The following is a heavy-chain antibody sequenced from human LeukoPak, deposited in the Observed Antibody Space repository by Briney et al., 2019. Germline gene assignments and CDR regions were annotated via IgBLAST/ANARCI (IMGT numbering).Heavy chain of an antibody. D-gene: IGHD5-24*01. V-gene: IGHV4-39*01. J-gene: IGHJ4*02. CDR3: ASQKDGYSFDY. CDR2: IYYSGST. Sequence: SETLSLTCTVSGGSISSSNYFWGWIRQPPGKGLEWIGSIYYSGSTYSNPSLKSRVTVSVDTSKNQFSLKLSSVTAADTAAYYCASQKDGYSFDYWGQGTLVTVSS. CDR1: GGSISSSNYF.